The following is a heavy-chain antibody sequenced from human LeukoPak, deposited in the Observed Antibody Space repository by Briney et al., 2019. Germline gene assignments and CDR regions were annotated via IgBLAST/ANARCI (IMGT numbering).Heavy chain of an antibody. CDR3: ASFYNTNDALDI. J-gene: IGHJ3*02. Sequence: VASVKVSCKASGYRFTSQYVHWVRQAPGQGLEWMGIINPTGGSTRNAQKFQGRFSMTGDRSMSTVYMELSRLRSEDTAVYYCASFYNTNDALDIWGQGTMVTVSS. D-gene: IGHD1-1*01. V-gene: IGHV1-46*01. CDR1: GYRFTSQY. CDR2: INPTGGST.